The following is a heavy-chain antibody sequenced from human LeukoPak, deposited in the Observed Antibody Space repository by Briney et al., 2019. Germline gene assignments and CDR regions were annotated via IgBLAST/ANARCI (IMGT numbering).Heavy chain of an antibody. CDR2: ISWNSGSI. V-gene: IGHV3-9*01. CDR1: GFTVDHYA. D-gene: IGHD1-1*01. Sequence: GGSLRLSCAASGFTVDHYAMHWVRQAPGKGLEWVSGISWNSGSIGYADSVKGRFTISRDNAKNSLYLQMNSLRAEDTALYYCAKDIGWNDKEAGAFDIWGQGTMVTVSS. CDR3: AKDIGWNDKEAGAFDI. J-gene: IGHJ3*02.